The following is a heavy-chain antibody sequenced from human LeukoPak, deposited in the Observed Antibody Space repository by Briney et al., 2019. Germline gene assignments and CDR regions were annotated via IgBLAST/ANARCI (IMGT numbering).Heavy chain of an antibody. D-gene: IGHD3-9*01. CDR3: AKDGGILTGYPSGPFDP. CDR1: GFTFSSYA. V-gene: IGHV3-30*18. J-gene: IGHJ5*02. Sequence: GGSLRLSCAASGFTFSSYAMHWVRQAPGKGLEWVAVISYDGSNKYYADSVKGRFTISRDNSKNTLYLQMNSLRAEDTAVYYCAKDGGILTGYPSGPFDPWGQGTLVTVSS. CDR2: ISYDGSNK.